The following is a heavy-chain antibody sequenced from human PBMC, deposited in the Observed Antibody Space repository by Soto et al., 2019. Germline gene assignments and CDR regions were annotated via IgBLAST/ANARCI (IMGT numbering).Heavy chain of an antibody. D-gene: IGHD3-16*02. CDR1: GFTFSSYA. Sequence: VGPQRLSCAASGFTFSSYAMSWVSQTPGKGLEWVSAISGSGGSTYYADSVKGRFTISRDNSKNTLYLQMNSLRAEDTAVYYCARIAFGGVIAQLDAFDIWGQGTMVTVSS. V-gene: IGHV3-23*01. CDR2: ISGSGGST. CDR3: ARIAFGGVIAQLDAFDI. J-gene: IGHJ3*02.